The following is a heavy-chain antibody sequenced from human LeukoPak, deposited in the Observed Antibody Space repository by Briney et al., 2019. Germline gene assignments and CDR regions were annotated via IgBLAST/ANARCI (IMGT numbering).Heavy chain of an antibody. Sequence: PSETLSLTCTVSGGSISNYYWSWIRQPPGKGLEWIGYIYYSGSTNYNPSLKSRVTISVDTPKNQFSLKLSSVTAADTAVYYCARHGRGAAAGSDYWGQGTLVTVSS. V-gene: IGHV4-59*08. J-gene: IGHJ4*02. CDR1: GGSISNYY. CDR2: IYYSGST. CDR3: ARHGRGAAAGSDY. D-gene: IGHD6-13*01.